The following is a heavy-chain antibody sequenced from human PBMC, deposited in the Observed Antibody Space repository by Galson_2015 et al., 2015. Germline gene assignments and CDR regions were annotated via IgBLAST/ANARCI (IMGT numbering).Heavy chain of an antibody. CDR1: GYSFSIYW. Sequence: QSGAEVKKPGESLEISCKASGYSFSIYWIGWVRQEPGEGLELVGIIYPSDSETRYSPSFQGHVTISADTSINTAYLQWNSLQTSDTAMYYCARHGGSGWSFYYYGMDVWGQGTTVTVSS. CDR3: ARHGGSGWSFYYYGMDV. V-gene: IGHV5-51*01. J-gene: IGHJ6*02. D-gene: IGHD6-19*01. CDR2: IYPSDSET.